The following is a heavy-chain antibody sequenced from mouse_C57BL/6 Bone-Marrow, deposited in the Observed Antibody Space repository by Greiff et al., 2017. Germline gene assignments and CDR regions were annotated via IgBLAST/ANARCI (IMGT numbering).Heavy chain of an antibody. CDR3: ARGSYDWYFDV. CDR1: GYTFTDYN. Sequence: EVQVVESGPELVKPGASVKIPCKASGYTFTDYNMDWVKQSHGKSLEWIGDINPNNGGTIYNQKFKGKATLTADKSSSTAYMELRSLTSEDTAVYYCARGSYDWYFDVWGTGTTVTVSS. V-gene: IGHV1-18*01. CDR2: INPNNGGT. D-gene: IGHD1-1*02. J-gene: IGHJ1*03.